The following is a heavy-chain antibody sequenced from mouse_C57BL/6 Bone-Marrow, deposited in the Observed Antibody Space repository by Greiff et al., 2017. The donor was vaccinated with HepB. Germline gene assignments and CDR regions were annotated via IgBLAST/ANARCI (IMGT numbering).Heavy chain of an antibody. CDR1: GYTFTSYW. J-gene: IGHJ3*01. CDR3: AREDYGSPWFAY. V-gene: IGHV1-50*01. D-gene: IGHD1-1*01. CDR2: IDPSDSYT. Sequence: VQLQQSGAELVKPGASVKLSCKASGYTFTSYWMQWVKQRPGQGLEWIGEIDPSDSYTNYNQKFKGKATLTVDTSSSTAYMQLSSLTSEDSAVYYCAREDYGSPWFAYWGQGTLVTVSA.